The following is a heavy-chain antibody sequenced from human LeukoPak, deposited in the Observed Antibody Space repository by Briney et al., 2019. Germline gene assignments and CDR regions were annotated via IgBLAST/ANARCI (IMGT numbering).Heavy chain of an antibody. Sequence: GGSLRLSCVVSGFTFSTYWMHWVRQAPGKGLEWVSAISGSGGSTYYADSVKGRFTISRDNSKNTLYLQMNSLRAEDTAVYYCAREGSSGYYPDYWGQGALVTVSS. CDR3: AREGSSGYYPDY. D-gene: IGHD3-22*01. CDR1: GFTFSTYW. CDR2: ISGSGGST. J-gene: IGHJ4*02. V-gene: IGHV3-23*01.